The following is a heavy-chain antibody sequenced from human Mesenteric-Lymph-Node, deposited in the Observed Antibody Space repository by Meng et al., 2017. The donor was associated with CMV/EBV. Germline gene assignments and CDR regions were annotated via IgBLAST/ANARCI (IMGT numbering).Heavy chain of an antibody. D-gene: IGHD2-2*01. CDR2: ISSSSSYI. CDR1: GFTFSSYA. Sequence: GESLKISCAASGFTFSSYAMSWVRQAPGKGLEWVSSISSSSSYIYYADSVKGRFTISRDNAKNSLYLQMNSLRAEDTAVYYCARDRYCSSTSCWSDYYYYGMDVWGQGTTVTVSS. J-gene: IGHJ6*02. V-gene: IGHV3-21*01. CDR3: ARDRYCSSTSCWSDYYYYGMDV.